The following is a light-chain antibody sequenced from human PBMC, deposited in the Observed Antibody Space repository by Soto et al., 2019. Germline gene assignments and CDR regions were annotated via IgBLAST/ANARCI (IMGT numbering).Light chain of an antibody. J-gene: IGLJ2*01. CDR1: GSDVGGYNY. Sequence: QSVLTQPASVSGSPGQSITISCTGTGSDVGGYNYVSWYQHHPGKAPKLMIYEVSNRPSGVSKRFSGSKSGNTVSLTISGLQAEDEADYYCSSYTSSSTPHVVFGGGTKLTVL. CDR3: SSYTSSSTPHVV. CDR2: EVS. V-gene: IGLV2-14*01.